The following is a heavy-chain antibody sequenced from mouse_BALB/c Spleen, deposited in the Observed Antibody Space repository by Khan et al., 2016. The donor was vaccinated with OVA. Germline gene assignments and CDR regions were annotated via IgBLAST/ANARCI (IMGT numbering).Heavy chain of an antibody. Sequence: QVQLQQSGAELARPGASVKMSCKTSGYTFTSYTMHWVRQRPGQAPEWIGHINTSNNYTKYNQNFKEQVTLIVDKSSTTAYMQMNSLTYEDSAVYYCVRDGAYHRSDGWFAYWGQGTQVTVSA. D-gene: IGHD2-14*01. J-gene: IGHJ3*01. CDR2: INTSNNYT. CDR3: VRDGAYHRSDGWFAY. CDR1: GYTFTSYT. V-gene: IGHV1-4*01.